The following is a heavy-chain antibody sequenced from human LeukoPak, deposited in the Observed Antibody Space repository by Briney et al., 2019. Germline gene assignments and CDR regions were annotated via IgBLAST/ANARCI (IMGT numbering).Heavy chain of an antibody. V-gene: IGHV4-39*01. CDR2: IYYSGST. CDR3: ARLHYDFWSGYSRKDAFDI. J-gene: IGHJ3*02. CDR1: GGSISSSSYY. Sequence: SETLSLTCTVSGGSISSSSYYWGWIRQPPGKGLEWIASIYYSGSTYYTPSLRSRVTISVDTSKNQFSLKLSSVTAADTAVYYCARLHYDFWSGYSRKDAFDIWGQGTMVTVSS. D-gene: IGHD3-3*01.